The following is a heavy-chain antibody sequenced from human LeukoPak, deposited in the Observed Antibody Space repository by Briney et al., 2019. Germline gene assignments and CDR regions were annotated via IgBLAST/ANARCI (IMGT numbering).Heavy chain of an antibody. J-gene: IGHJ6*03. CDR3: ARDPIAAAGEYYYYYYMDV. V-gene: IGHV3-21*01. CDR2: ISSISSYI. CDR1: GFTFSSYS. Sequence: GGSLRLSCAASGFTFSSYSMNWVRQAPGKGLEWVSSISSISSYIYYADSVKGRFTISRDNAKNSLYLQMNSLRAEDTAVYYCARDPIAAAGEYYYYYYMDVWGKGTTVTVSS. D-gene: IGHD6-13*01.